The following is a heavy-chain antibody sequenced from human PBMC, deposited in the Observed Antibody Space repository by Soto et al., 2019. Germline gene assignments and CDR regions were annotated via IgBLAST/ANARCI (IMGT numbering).Heavy chain of an antibody. CDR2: VSTSGRST. CDR1: GFNFSEST. Sequence: GDSLRLYFSSSGFNFSESTIYWVRQLPGKGLEAISAVSTSGRSTYYADSVKDRFTISRDNSKNTLFPQMGSLRPEDTAIYYCVKQAHGLDGVAFDYWGQGNQVTVSS. J-gene: IGHJ4*02. CDR3: VKQAHGLDGVAFDY. D-gene: IGHD2-15*01. V-gene: IGHV3-64D*06.